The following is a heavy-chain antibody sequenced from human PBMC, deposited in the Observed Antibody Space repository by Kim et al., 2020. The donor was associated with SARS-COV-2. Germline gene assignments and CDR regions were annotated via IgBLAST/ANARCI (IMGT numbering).Heavy chain of an antibody. J-gene: IGHJ4*02. V-gene: IGHV3-30*04. CDR2: IPYDGINK. D-gene: IGHD5-12*01. CDR3: ARDSSGSGYSAYYFDY. CDR1: GFTFSDSA. Sequence: GGSLRLSCAATGFTFSDSALHWVRQAPGKGLEWVALIPYDGINKYYAASVKGRFTISRDNSRNTLHLQMNSLRPEDTGVYYCARDSSGSGYSAYYFDYWGQGTLVTVSS.